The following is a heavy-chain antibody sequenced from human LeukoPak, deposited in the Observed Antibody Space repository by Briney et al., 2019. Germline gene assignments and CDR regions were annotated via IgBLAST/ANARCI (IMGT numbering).Heavy chain of an antibody. CDR1: GFTFSSYA. D-gene: IGHD6-19*01. J-gene: IGHJ4*02. Sequence: GGSLRPSCAASGFTFSSYAMSWVRQAPGKGLEWVSAISGSGGSTYYADSVKCRFTISRDNSKNTLYLQMNSLRAEDTAVYYCAIVIGSGWSHDYWGQGTLVTVSS. CDR3: AIVIGSGWSHDY. V-gene: IGHV3-23*01. CDR2: ISGSGGST.